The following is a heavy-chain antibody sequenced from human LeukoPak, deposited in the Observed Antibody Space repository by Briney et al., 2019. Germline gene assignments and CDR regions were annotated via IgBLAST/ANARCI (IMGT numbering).Heavy chain of an antibody. CDR3: TPDWGSIY. Sequence: GGSLRLSCVVSGFTFSDAWMNWVRQAPGKGLEWVGRIKSKADDETTDYAAPVKGRFTVSRDDSENTHYLQMNSLKTEDTAVYYCTPDWGSIYWGQGTLVTVSS. J-gene: IGHJ4*02. V-gene: IGHV3-15*01. CDR1: GFTFSDAW. CDR2: IKSKADDETT. D-gene: IGHD7-27*01.